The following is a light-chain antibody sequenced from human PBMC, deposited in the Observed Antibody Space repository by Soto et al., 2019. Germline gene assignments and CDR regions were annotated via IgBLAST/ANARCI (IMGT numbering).Light chain of an antibody. J-gene: IGKJ4*01. CDR1: QSVSSY. V-gene: IGKV3-11*01. CDR2: DAF. Sequence: EIVLTQSPATLSLSPGESAALSCRASQSVSSYLAWYQQKPGQAPRLLIYDAFKRATGIPARFSGSGSGTDFTLIISSLEPEDFAVYYCQQRSNWPSTFGGGTKVEVK. CDR3: QQRSNWPST.